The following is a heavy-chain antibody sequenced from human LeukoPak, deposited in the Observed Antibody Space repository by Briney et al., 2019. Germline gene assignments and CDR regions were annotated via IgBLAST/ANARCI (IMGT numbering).Heavy chain of an antibody. V-gene: IGHV1-2*02. D-gene: IGHD6-19*01. CDR3: ARGWGAIEVPGTTDY. CDR1: GYSFSVYC. CDR2: INPNSGGT. Sequence: ASVKVSCKASGYSFSVYCMHWVRQAPGQGLEWMGWINPNSGGTNSAQKFQGRVSMTRDTSISTAYMELSRLTSDDTAVYYCARGWGAIEVPGTTDYWGQGTLVTVSS. J-gene: IGHJ4*02.